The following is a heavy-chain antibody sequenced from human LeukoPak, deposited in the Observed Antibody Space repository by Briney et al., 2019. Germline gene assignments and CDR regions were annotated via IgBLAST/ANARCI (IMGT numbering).Heavy chain of an antibody. J-gene: IGHJ3*02. V-gene: IGHV3-48*02. CDR3: ARDYDTTGRAFDI. D-gene: IGHD3-22*01. CDR2: ISSRSGTI. CDR1: GFTFSTYS. Sequence: GGSLRLSCAASGFTFSTYSMNWVRQAPGMGLEWVSYISSRSGTIHYADSVKGRFTISRDNAKNSMYLQMNSLRDEDTAVYYCARDYDTTGRAFDIWGQGTMVTVSS.